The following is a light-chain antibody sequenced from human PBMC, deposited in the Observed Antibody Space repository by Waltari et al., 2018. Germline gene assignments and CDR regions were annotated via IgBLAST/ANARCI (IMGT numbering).Light chain of an antibody. CDR2: DVT. CDR1: SSAAGGYNY. V-gene: IGLV2-11*01. CDR3: CSYGGSYSFVV. J-gene: IGLJ2*01. Sequence: QSALTQPRSVSGSPGPSVTISCTGHSSAAGGYNYVSRYQPHPGKAPKLIIYDVTKRPSGVPDRFSGSKSGNKASLTISGLQAEDEADYYCCSYGGSYSFVVFGGGTKLTVL.